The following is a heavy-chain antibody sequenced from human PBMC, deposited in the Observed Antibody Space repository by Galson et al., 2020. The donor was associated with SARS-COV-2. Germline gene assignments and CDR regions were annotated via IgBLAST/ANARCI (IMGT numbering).Heavy chain of an antibody. Sequence: GGSLRLSCAASGFSFSIYSMNWVRQTPGKGLEWVASISSYSNFVYYSDSVKGRFTISRDNDKNSLYLQMDSLRAEDTTVYYCARYCSYGGSCPNDYWGQGTLVTVSA. D-gene: IGHD2-8*01. V-gene: IGHV3-21*01. CDR3: ARYCSYGGSCPNDY. CDR1: GFSFSIYS. J-gene: IGHJ1*01. CDR2: ISSYSNFV.